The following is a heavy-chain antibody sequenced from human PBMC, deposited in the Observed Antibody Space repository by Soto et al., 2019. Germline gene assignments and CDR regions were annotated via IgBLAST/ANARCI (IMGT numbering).Heavy chain of an antibody. Sequence: EASVKVSCKASGYTFTSYAMHWVRQAPGKRFEWMGWINAGNGNTKYSQKFQGRVTITRDTSASTAYMELSSLRSEDTAVYYCARTLGGSSSYYYYYMDVWGKGTTVTVSS. CDR2: INAGNGNT. J-gene: IGHJ6*03. CDR1: GYTFTSYA. V-gene: IGHV1-3*01. CDR3: ARTLGGSSSYYYYYMDV. D-gene: IGHD6-6*01.